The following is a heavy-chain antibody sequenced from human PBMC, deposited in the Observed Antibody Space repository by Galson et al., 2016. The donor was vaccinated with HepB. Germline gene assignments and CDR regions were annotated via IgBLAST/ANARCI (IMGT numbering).Heavy chain of an antibody. J-gene: IGHJ4*02. CDR1: GGTLRTCA. V-gene: IGHV1-69*13. Sequence: SVKVSCKASGGTLRTCAISWVRQAPGQGLEWMGGIIPIFDTANYAQKFQDRVTITADDSTSTVYMELSSLRSEDTAFYYCARCRCLGNCSGGSCYSGDYWGQEALITVSS. CDR2: IIPIFDTA. CDR3: ARCRCLGNCSGGSCYSGDY. D-gene: IGHD2-15*01.